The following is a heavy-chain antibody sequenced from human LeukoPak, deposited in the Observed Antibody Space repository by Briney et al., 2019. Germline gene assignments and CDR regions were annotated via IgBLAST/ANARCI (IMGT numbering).Heavy chain of an antibody. J-gene: IGHJ6*02. V-gene: IGHV1-2*02. Sequence: ASVTLSCKASGSTFSSDYMHWLRQAPGQGLEWMGWINPNTGSTDTAQKFQGRVTMTRDTSISTAYMELSRLTSDDTAVYYCPRDLSTRTRRSEDGAYGIDVWGQGTTVTVSS. CDR3: PRDLSTRTRRSEDGAYGIDV. D-gene: IGHD1-1*01. CDR2: INPNTGST. CDR1: GSTFSSDY.